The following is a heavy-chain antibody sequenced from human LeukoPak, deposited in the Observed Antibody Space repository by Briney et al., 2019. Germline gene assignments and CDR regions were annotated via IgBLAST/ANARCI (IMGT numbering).Heavy chain of an antibody. CDR2: IIPIFGTA. Sequence: SVKVSCKASGGTFSSYAISWVRQAPGQGLEWMGGIIPIFGTANYAQKFQGRVTITADESTSTAYMELSSLRSEDTAVYYCARGAAFWSGCYVDDDPRPYYMDVWGKGTTVTVSS. CDR3: ARGAAFWSGCYVDDDPRPYYMDV. CDR1: GGTFSSYA. D-gene: IGHD3-3*01. V-gene: IGHV1-69*13. J-gene: IGHJ6*03.